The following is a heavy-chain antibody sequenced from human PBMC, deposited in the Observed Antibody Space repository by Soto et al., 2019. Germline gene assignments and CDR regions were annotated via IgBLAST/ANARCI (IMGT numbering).Heavy chain of an antibody. CDR1: GFTFSSYW. D-gene: IGHD3-22*01. CDR3: ARDRVTMIVVNGMDV. V-gene: IGHV3-74*01. J-gene: IGHJ6*02. Sequence: EVQLVESGGGLVQPGGSLRLSCAASGFTFSSYWMHWVRQAPGKGLVWVSRINSDGSSTSYADSVKGRFTISRDNAKNTLYLQMNRLRAEDTPVYYCARDRVTMIVVNGMDVWGQGTTVTVSS. CDR2: INSDGSST.